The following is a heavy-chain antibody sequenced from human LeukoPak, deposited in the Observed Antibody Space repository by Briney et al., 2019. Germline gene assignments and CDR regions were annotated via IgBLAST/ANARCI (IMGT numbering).Heavy chain of an antibody. J-gene: IGHJ4*02. CDR1: GGSISSGGYY. Sequence: PSQTLSLTCTVSGGSISSGGYYWSWIRQHPGKGLEWIGYIYYSGSTYYNPSLKSRVTISVDTSKNQFSLKLSSVTAADTAVYYCARGLTLYDSSGYYYYWGQGTLVTVSS. D-gene: IGHD3-22*01. V-gene: IGHV4-31*03. CDR3: ARGLTLYDSSGYYYY. CDR2: IYYSGST.